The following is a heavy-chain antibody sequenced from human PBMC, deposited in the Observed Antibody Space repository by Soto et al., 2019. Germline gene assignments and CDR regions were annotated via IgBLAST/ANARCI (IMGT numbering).Heavy chain of an antibody. Sequence: VQLVESGGGVVQPGRSLRLSCAASGFTFSSYAMSWVRQAPGKGLEWVSAISGSGGSTYYADSVKGRFTISRDNSKNTLYLQMNSLRAEDTAVYYCAKYVTMIVVVGLDYWGQGTLVTVSS. CDR1: GFTFSSYA. V-gene: IGHV3-23*04. J-gene: IGHJ4*02. CDR3: AKYVTMIVVVGLDY. CDR2: ISGSGGST. D-gene: IGHD3-22*01.